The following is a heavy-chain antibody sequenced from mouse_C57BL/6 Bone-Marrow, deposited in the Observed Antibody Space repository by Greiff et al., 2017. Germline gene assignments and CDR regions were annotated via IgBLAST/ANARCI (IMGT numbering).Heavy chain of an antibody. CDR3: ARGGTNDYAMDY. V-gene: IGHV5-17*01. D-gene: IGHD4-1*01. CDR2: ISSGSSTI. J-gene: IGHJ4*01. Sequence: EVQLVESGGGLVKPGGSLKLSCAASGFTFSDYGMHWVRQAPEKGLEWVAYISSGSSTIYYADTVKGRFTISRDNAKNTLFLQMPSLRSEDTAMYYCARGGTNDYAMDYWGQGTSVTVSS. CDR1: GFTFSDYG.